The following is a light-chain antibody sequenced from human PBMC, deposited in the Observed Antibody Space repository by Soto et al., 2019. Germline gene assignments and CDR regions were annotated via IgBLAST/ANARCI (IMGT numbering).Light chain of an antibody. V-gene: IGKV1-5*01. Sequence: DIQMTQSPSTLSASVGDRVTITCRASQSVSSWLAWYQQKPGKAPNLLIYDASSLESGVPSRFSGSGSGTEFTLTISSLQPDDIATYYCQQYDTYWTFGQGTKVGIK. J-gene: IGKJ1*01. CDR1: QSVSSW. CDR3: QQYDTYWT. CDR2: DAS.